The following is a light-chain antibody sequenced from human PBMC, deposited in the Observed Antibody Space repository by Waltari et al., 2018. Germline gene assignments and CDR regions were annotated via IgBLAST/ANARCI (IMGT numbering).Light chain of an antibody. J-gene: IGLJ3*02. CDR1: TPAVAGSDP. CDR3: SSYAGGSSLM. CDR2: EVT. Sequence: QSALTQPPSASGSPGQSLPISCTGITPAVAGSDPVFWYQQHPGKAPKLLIYEVTKRPSGVPDRFSGSKSDNTASLAVSGLQAEDEADYYCSSYAGGSSLMFGGGTKLTVL. V-gene: IGLV2-8*01.